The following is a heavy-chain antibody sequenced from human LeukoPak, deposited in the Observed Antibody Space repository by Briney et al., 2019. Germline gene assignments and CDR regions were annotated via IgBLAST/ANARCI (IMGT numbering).Heavy chain of an antibody. D-gene: IGHD3-10*01. Sequence: GGSLRLSCAASGFTFSSYWMSWVRQAPGKGLEWVANIKQDGSEKYYVDSVKGRFTISRDNAKNSLYLQMNSLRAEDTAVYYCAKGLAGLLWFGEPFDYWGQGTLVTVSS. CDR2: IKQDGSEK. CDR1: GFTFSSYW. V-gene: IGHV3-7*01. CDR3: AKGLAGLLWFGEPFDY. J-gene: IGHJ4*02.